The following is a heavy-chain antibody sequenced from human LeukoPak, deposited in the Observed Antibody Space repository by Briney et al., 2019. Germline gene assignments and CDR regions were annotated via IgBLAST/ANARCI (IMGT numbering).Heavy chain of an antibody. D-gene: IGHD3-16*02. J-gene: IGHJ4*02. CDR2: INSDGSST. Sequence: GGSLRLSCAASGFTFSSHWMHWVRQAPGKGLVWVSRINSDGSSTSYADSVKGRFTISRDNAKNTLYLQMNSLRAEDTAVYYCAREGVYDYVWGSYRPYYFDYWGQGTLVTVSS. V-gene: IGHV3-74*01. CDR1: GFTFSSHW. CDR3: AREGVYDYVWGSYRPYYFDY.